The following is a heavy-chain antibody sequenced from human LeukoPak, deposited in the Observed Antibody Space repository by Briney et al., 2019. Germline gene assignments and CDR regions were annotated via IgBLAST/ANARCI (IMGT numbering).Heavy chain of an antibody. CDR2: INWNGGST. D-gene: IGHD7-27*01. CDR3: AKGWGSWFDP. V-gene: IGHV3-20*04. CDR1: GFTFDDYG. J-gene: IGHJ5*02. Sequence: GGSLRLSCAASGFTFDDYGMSWVRQAPGKGLEWVSGINWNGGSTGYADSMKGRFTISRDNAKNSLYLQMNSLRAEDTAVYYCAKGWGSWFDPWGQGTLVTVSS.